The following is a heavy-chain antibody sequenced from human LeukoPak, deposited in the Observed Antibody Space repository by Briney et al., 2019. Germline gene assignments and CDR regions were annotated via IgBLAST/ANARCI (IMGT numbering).Heavy chain of an antibody. D-gene: IGHD3-10*01. J-gene: IGHJ6*02. CDR2: ISYDGSNK. CDR1: GFTFSSYT. Sequence: PGGSLRLSCAASGFTFSSYTMHWVRQAPGKGLEWVAVISYDGSNKYYADSVKGRFTISRDNSKNTLYLQMNSLRAEDTAVYYCARGLHYYYYGMDVWGQGTTVTVS. CDR3: ARGLHYYYYGMDV. V-gene: IGHV3-30-3*01.